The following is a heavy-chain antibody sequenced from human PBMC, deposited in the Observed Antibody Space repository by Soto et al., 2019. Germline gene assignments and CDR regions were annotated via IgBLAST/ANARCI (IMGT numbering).Heavy chain of an antibody. D-gene: IGHD6-13*01. Sequence: SETLSLTCTVSGGSIHNYYWSWMRQTPGKGLVWIGHIYSIGSTKYNPSLQSRVSISSDTSKNQFFLNLTSVSAADTGVYFCARGSPRYSGYWYELFDYWGQGTRVTVSS. J-gene: IGHJ4*02. V-gene: IGHV4-59*01. CDR2: IYSIGST. CDR1: GGSIHNYY. CDR3: ARGSPRYSGYWYELFDY.